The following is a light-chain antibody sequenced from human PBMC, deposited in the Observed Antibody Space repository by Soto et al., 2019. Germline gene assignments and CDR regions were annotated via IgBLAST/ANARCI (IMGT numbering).Light chain of an antibody. V-gene: IGKV1-9*01. J-gene: IGKJ1*01. CDR2: VAS. Sequence: DIQLTQSPSFLSASVGDRVTITCRACQDISSYLAWYQQKPGKAPKLLIYVASTLQSGVPSRFSGSGSGTEFTLTISSLQPEDFATYYCQQLNNYPRTFGQGTKVDIK. CDR1: QDISSY. CDR3: QQLNNYPRT.